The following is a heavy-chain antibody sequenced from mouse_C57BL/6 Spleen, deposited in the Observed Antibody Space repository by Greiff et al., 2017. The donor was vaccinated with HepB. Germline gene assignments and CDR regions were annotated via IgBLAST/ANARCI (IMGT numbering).Heavy chain of an antibody. CDR2: IYPGDGDT. CDR1: GYAFSSYW. J-gene: IGHJ4*01. V-gene: IGHV1-80*01. D-gene: IGHD1-1*02. CDR3: ARSGGYYAMDY. Sequence: VQLQESGAELVKPGASVKISCKASGYAFSSYWMNWVKQRPGKGLEWIGQIYPGDGDTNYNGKFKGKATLTADKSSSTAYMQLSSLTSEDSAVYFCARSGGYYAMDYWGQGTSVTVSS.